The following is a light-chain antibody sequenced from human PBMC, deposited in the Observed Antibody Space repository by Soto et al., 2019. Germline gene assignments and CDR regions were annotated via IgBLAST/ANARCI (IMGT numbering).Light chain of an antibody. CDR2: GAS. V-gene: IGKV3-20*01. CDR3: QQYGSSPYT. J-gene: IGKJ2*01. CDR1: QSFSSTY. Sequence: EIVLTQSPGTLSLSPGERATLSCRASQSFSSTYLVWYQQKPGQAPRLLIYGASSRATGIPDRFSGSGSGTDFTLTISRLEPEDFAVYYCQQYGSSPYTFGQGIKLEIK.